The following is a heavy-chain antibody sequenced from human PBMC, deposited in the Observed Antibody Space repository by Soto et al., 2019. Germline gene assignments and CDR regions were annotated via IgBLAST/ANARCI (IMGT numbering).Heavy chain of an antibody. CDR3: ARTTVTSYGMDV. CDR1: GFTFSSYG. CDR2: IWYDGSNK. D-gene: IGHD4-17*01. V-gene: IGHV3-33*01. J-gene: IGHJ6*02. Sequence: QVQLVESGGGVVQPGRSLRLSCAASGFTFSSYGMHWVRQAPGKGLEWVAVIWYDGSNKYYADSVKGRFTISRDNSKNTLYLQMNSLRAEDTAVYYCARTTVTSYGMDVWGHGTTVTVSS.